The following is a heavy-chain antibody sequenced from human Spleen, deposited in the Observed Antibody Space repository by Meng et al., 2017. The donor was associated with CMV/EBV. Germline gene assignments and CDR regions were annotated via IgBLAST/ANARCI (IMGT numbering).Heavy chain of an antibody. CDR2: IYRSGSS. V-gene: IGHV4-38-2*02. CDR3: ARGRTSQFYYYGLDV. D-gene: IGHD1-7*01. Sequence: SETLSLTCIVSGYSINSGYYWGWIRQPPGKGLEWIGHIYRSGSSYYNPSLKGRVTISVDTSKNQFSLKLNSVTAADTAVYYCARGRTSQFYYYGLDVWGQGTTVTVSS. CDR1: GYSINSGYY. J-gene: IGHJ6*02.